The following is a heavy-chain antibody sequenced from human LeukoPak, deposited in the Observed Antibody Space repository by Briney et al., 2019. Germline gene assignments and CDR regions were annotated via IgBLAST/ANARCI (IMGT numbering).Heavy chain of an antibody. CDR1: GFTFSSYA. V-gene: IGHV3-23*01. Sequence: GGSLRLSCAASGFTFSSYAMSWARQAPGKGLEWVSAISGSGGSTYYADSVKGRFTISRDNSKNTPYLQMNSLRAEDTAVYYCAKFGDFWSGYYTEGYFDYWGQGTLVTVSS. CDR2: ISGSGGST. J-gene: IGHJ4*02. CDR3: AKFGDFWSGYYTEGYFDY. D-gene: IGHD3-3*01.